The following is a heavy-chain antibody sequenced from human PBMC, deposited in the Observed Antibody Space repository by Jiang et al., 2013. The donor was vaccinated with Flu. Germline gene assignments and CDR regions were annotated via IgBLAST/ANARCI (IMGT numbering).Heavy chain of an antibody. J-gene: IGHJ6*03. D-gene: IGHD2-2*01. V-gene: IGHV3-43D*03. Sequence: ADSVKGRFTXSRDNSKNSLYLQMNSLRAEDTALYYCAKDIGVDQGNYYYYYYMDVWGKGTTVTVSS. CDR3: AKDIGVDQGNYYYYYYMDV.